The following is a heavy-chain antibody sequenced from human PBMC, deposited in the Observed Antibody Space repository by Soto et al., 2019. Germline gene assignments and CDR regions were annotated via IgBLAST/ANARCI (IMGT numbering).Heavy chain of an antibody. D-gene: IGHD3-3*01. V-gene: IGHV4-31*03. CDR3: ARDKKVYDFWSGSLDYYYGMDV. CDR2: IYYSGST. J-gene: IGHJ6*02. CDR1: GGSISSGGYY. Sequence: LSLTCTVSGGSISSGGYYWSWIRQHPGKGLEWIGYIYYSGSTYYNPSLKSRVTISVDTSKNQFSLKLSSVTAADTAVYYCARDKKVYDFWSGSLDYYYGMDVWGQGTTVTVSS.